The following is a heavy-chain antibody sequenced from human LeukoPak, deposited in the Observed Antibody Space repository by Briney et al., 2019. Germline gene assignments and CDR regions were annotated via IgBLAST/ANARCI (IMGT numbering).Heavy chain of an antibody. V-gene: IGHV4-59*01. CDR3: ARVASGSLPSYPDY. J-gene: IGHJ4*02. Sequence: PSETLSLTCTVSGGSINTYYWSWIRQPPGKGLEWIGYIYYSGTTNYNPSLKSRVTISLDTSKNHFSLKLSSVTAADTAVYYCARVASGSLPSYPDYWGQATLVIVSS. CDR1: GGSINTYY. CDR2: IYYSGTT. D-gene: IGHD1-26*01.